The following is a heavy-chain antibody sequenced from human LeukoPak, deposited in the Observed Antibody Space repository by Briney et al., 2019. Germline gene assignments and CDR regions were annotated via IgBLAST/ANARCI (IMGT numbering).Heavy chain of an antibody. Sequence: SETLSLTCTVSGGSISSYYWSWIRQPPGKGLEWIGEINHSGSTNYNPSLKSRVTISVDTSKNQFSLKLSSVTAADTAVYYCAMTTVTVNWFDPWGQGTLVTVSS. CDR1: GGSISSYY. CDR2: INHSGST. D-gene: IGHD4-17*01. J-gene: IGHJ5*02. V-gene: IGHV4-34*01. CDR3: AMTTVTVNWFDP.